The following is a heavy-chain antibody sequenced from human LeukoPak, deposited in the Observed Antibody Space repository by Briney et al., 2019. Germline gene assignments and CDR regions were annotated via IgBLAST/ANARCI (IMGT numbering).Heavy chain of an antibody. Sequence: GRSLRLSCAACGFTLSIYCMHWVRQARAKGLEWVAVISSDGREEDYADSVRGRFTISRDNSRDTLYLQMSSLRPEDAAVYYCRAATRNRGYYFDYWGQGTLVTVSS. CDR1: GFTLSIYC. CDR3: RAATRNRGYYFDY. J-gene: IGHJ4*02. V-gene: IGHV3-30*03. CDR2: ISSDGREE. D-gene: IGHD1-14*01.